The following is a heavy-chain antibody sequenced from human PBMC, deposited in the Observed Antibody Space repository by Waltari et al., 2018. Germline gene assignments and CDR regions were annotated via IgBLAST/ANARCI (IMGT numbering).Heavy chain of an antibody. CDR1: GDSVSNYYW. CDR2: IHGSGKT. Sequence: QLQLQQSGPGLVKPSESLSLTCGVSGDSVSNYYWWSWVRQSPGKGLEWIGQIHGSGKTNYNPSLESLVTVSMDTSNNQFSLKLTSPTAADTAVYYCARDRGRGLYLDSWGQGTLVTVSP. V-gene: IGHV4-4*02. CDR3: ARDRGRGLYLDS. J-gene: IGHJ4*02. D-gene: IGHD1-26*01.